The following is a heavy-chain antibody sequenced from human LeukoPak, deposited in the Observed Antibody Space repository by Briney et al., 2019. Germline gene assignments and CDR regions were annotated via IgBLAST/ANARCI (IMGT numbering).Heavy chain of an antibody. J-gene: IGHJ3*02. D-gene: IGHD6-13*01. Sequence: PSETLSLTCTVSGGSISSYYWSWIRQPPGKGLEWIGYIYYSGSTNYNPSLKSRVTISVDTSKNQFSLKLSSVTAADTAVYYCARGRGIAAHLGAAFDIWGQGTMVTVSS. CDR2: IYYSGST. V-gene: IGHV4-59*01. CDR1: GGSISSYY. CDR3: ARGRGIAAHLGAAFDI.